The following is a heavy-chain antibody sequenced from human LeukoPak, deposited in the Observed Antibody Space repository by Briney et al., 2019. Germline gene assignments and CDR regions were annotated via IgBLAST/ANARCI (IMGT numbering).Heavy chain of an antibody. J-gene: IGHJ6*04. Sequence: SETLSLTCTVSRGSISSYYWSWIRQPPGKGLDWIGYIYYSGSTNYNPSLKSRVTTSVDTSKSQFSLKLSSVTAADTAVYYCAGALVGYCSTTSCYSIYYYYYGMDVWGKGTTVTVSS. D-gene: IGHD2-2*02. CDR1: RGSISSYY. V-gene: IGHV4-59*01. CDR3: AGALVGYCSTTSCYSIYYYYYGMDV. CDR2: IYYSGST.